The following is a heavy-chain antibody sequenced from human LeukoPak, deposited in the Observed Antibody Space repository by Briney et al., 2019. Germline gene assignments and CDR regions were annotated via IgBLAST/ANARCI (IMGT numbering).Heavy chain of an antibody. V-gene: IGHV4-59*01. Sequence: SETLSLTCTVSGGSISSYYWSWIRQPPGKGLEWIGYIYDSGSTNYNPSLKSRVTISVVTSKNQFSLKLSSVTAADTAVYYCACLTTADAFDIWGQGTMVTVSS. CDR2: IYDSGST. CDR1: GGSISSYY. J-gene: IGHJ3*02. CDR3: ACLTTADAFDI. D-gene: IGHD3-22*01.